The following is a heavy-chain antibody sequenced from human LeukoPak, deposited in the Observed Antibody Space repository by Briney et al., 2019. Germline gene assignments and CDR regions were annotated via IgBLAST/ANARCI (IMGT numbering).Heavy chain of an antibody. Sequence: SQTLSLTCTVSGGSISSGSYYWSWIRQPAGKGLEWIGGIYTSGSTNYNPSLKSRVTISVDTSKNQFSLKLSSVTAADTAVYYCARDRIAAAFDYYIDVWGKGTTVTVSS. D-gene: IGHD6-13*01. CDR1: GGSISSGSYY. V-gene: IGHV4-61*02. CDR2: IYTSGST. J-gene: IGHJ6*03. CDR3: ARDRIAAAFDYYIDV.